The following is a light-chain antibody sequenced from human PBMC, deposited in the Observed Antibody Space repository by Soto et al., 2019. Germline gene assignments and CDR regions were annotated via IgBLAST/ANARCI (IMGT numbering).Light chain of an antibody. Sequence: EIVLTQSPDTLSLSPGERATLSCRASQSVSSYLAWYQQKPGQAPRLLIYDASNRATGIPVSFSGSGSETDFTLTISSLEPEDFAVYYCQQRNFWPLTFGGGTKVEIK. V-gene: IGKV3-11*01. J-gene: IGKJ4*01. CDR2: DAS. CDR3: QQRNFWPLT. CDR1: QSVSSY.